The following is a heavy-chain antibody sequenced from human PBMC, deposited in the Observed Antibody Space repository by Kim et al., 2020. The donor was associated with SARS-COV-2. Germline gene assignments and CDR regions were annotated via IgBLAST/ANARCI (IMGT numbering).Heavy chain of an antibody. CDR2: IHESGAT. J-gene: IGHJ4*02. CDR3: AKCSSPTETIFDY. Sequence: GGSLRLSCAASGFSFSNYAMSWVRQAPGEGLEWVSGIHESGATFYADSVKGRFTISRDNSKNMLYVQMNSLIVEDTAIYYCAKCSSPTETIFDYWGQGILVTVSS. V-gene: IGHV3-23*01. CDR1: GFSFSNYA. D-gene: IGHD4-17*01.